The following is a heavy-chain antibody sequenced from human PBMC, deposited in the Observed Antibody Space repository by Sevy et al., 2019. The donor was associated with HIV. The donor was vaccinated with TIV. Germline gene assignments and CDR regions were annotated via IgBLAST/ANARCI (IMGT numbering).Heavy chain of an antibody. V-gene: IGHV1-18*04. D-gene: IGHD6-6*01. Sequence: ASVKVSCKASGYTFTSYGISWVRQAPGQGLEWMGWISAYNGNTNYAQKLQGRVTMTTDTSTSTAYMELRSLRSDDTAVYYCARDRIAARPYYHYYYMDVRGKGTTVTVSS. CDR1: GYTFTSYG. J-gene: IGHJ6*03. CDR3: ARDRIAARPYYHYYYMDV. CDR2: ISAYNGNT.